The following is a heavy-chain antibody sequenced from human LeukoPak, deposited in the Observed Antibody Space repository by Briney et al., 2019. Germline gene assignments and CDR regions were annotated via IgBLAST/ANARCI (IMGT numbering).Heavy chain of an antibody. J-gene: IGHJ6*01. V-gene: IGHV4-31*03. CDR3: RRVMGSGRYSCGVEV. CDR1: GGSSSSDNYY. CDR2: IHYSGGT. Sequence: SETLSLTCTVSGGSSSSDNYYWSWIRQHPGKGLEWVGYIHYSGGTYYNPSLKSRVTIAVDPSKSQFSLKLTSVTAADTAVYSCRRVMGSGRYSCGVEVWGRGPRSPSPQ. D-gene: IGHD6-19*01.